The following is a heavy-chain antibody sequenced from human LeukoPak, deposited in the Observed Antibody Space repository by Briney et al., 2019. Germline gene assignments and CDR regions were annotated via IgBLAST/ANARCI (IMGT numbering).Heavy chain of an antibody. CDR2: INQDGRER. D-gene: IGHD7-27*01. CDR1: GFTFGNYW. Sequence: GGSLRLSCAASGFTFGNYWMNWVRQAPGKGLEWVANINQDGRERFYVDSAKGRFTISRDYAENSLFLQMNSLRAEDTAIYYCARRLDNTWGYWGQGTLVTVSA. CDR3: ARRLDNTWGY. V-gene: IGHV3-7*03. J-gene: IGHJ4*02.